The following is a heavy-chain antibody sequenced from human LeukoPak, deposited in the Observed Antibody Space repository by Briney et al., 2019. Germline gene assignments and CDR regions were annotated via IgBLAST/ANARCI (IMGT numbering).Heavy chain of an antibody. CDR1: GGSISSYY. D-gene: IGHD3-22*01. CDR3: ARGGVTYYYDSSGYYYFDY. J-gene: IGHJ4*02. Sequence: SETLSLTCTVSGGSISSYYWSWIRQPPGEGLEWIGYIYYSGSTNYNPSLKSRVTISVDTSKNQFSLKLSSVTAADTAVYYCARGGVTYYYDSSGYYYFDYWGQGTLVTVSS. CDR2: IYYSGST. V-gene: IGHV4-59*01.